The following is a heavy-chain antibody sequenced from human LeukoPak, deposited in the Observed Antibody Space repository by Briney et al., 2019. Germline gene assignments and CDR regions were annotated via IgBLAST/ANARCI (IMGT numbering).Heavy chain of an antibody. J-gene: IGHJ4*02. V-gene: IGHV3-66*01. D-gene: IGHD4-23*01. CDR2: IYSGGSA. Sequence: GGSLRLFCGASWFTVSSHYMMCVRQAPGEGRVWVSVIYSGGSAYYADSVQGRFTISRDKSKNALYLQMNSLRAEDTAVYYCAGAPVDPYYFDYWGQGTLVTVST. CDR3: AGAPVDPYYFDY. CDR1: WFTVSSHY.